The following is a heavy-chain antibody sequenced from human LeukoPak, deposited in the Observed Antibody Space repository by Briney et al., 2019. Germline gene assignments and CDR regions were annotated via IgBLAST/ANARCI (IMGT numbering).Heavy chain of an antibody. CDR1: GFTVSSNY. J-gene: IGHJ4*02. Sequence: PGGSLRLSCAASGFTVSSNYMSWVRQAPGKGLEWVSVIYSGGSTYYADSVKGRFTISRDNSKNTLYLQMNSLRAEDTAVYYCARGGLRRITIFGVVRTIDYWGQGTLVTVSS. V-gene: IGHV3-53*05. CDR2: IYSGGST. CDR3: ARGGLRRITIFGVVRTIDY. D-gene: IGHD3-3*01.